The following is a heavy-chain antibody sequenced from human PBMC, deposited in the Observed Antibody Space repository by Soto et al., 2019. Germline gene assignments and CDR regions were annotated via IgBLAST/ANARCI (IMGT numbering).Heavy chain of an antibody. CDR3: AKGPSSSSPYYFDC. V-gene: IGHV3-23*01. CDR2: ISGSGYNI. J-gene: IGHJ4*02. Sequence: XXSLRLSCGGSGFTFSSYAMRWVLQAPGKGLEWVSTISGSGYNIYYAESVKGRFIFSRDNSKNTVSLQMNSLGDEDTAIYYCAKGPSSSSPYYFDCWGQGTLVTVSS. CDR1: GFTFSSYA. D-gene: IGHD2-2*01.